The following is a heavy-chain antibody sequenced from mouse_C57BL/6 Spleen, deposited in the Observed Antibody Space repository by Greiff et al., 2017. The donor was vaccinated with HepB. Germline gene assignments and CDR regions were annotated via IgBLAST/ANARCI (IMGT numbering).Heavy chain of an antibody. CDR2: ISSGGDYI. V-gene: IGHV5-9-1*02. D-gene: IGHD4-1*01. Sequence: DVQLVESGEGLVKPGGSLKLSCAASGFTFSSYAMSWVRQTPEKRLEWVAYISSGGDYIYYADTVKGRFTISRDNARNTLYLQMSSLKSEDTAMYYCTRDGANWDWYFDVWGTGTTVTVSS. CDR1: GFTFSSYA. J-gene: IGHJ1*03. CDR3: TRDGANWDWYFDV.